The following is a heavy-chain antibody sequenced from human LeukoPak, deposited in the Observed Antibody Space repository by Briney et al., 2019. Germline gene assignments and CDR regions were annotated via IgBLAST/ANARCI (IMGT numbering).Heavy chain of an antibody. D-gene: IGHD3-16*01. J-gene: IGHJ3*02. CDR3: AKVKGEVIGAFDI. CDR1: RFTFSSYG. V-gene: IGHV3-30*18. Sequence: GGSLRLSCAASRFTFSSYGMHWVRQAPGKGLEWVAVISYDGNNRYYADSVKGRFTISRYNSKNTLYLQMNSLRAEDTAVYYCAKVKGEVIGAFDIWGQGTMVAVSS. CDR2: ISYDGNNR.